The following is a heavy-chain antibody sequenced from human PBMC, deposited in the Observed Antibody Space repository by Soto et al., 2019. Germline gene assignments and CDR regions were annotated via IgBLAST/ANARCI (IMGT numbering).Heavy chain of an antibody. Sequence: PGESLKISCAASGLPVSNNYMAWVRQAPGKGLEWVSVIYRAGSTFYAGSVKGRFTISRDNFKNTLYLQMNSLRAEDTDVYYCARDRRIDNGYYDYYYGMDVWGQGTTVTVSS. CDR1: GLPVSNNY. D-gene: IGHD2-8*01. CDR2: IYRAGST. V-gene: IGHV3-53*01. CDR3: ARDRRIDNGYYDYYYGMDV. J-gene: IGHJ6*02.